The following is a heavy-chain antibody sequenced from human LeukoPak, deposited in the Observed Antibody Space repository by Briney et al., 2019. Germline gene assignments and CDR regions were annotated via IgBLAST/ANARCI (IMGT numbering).Heavy chain of an antibody. CDR1: GYTLTELS. J-gene: IGHJ3*02. CDR2: FDPEDGET. D-gene: IGHD2-15*01. V-gene: IGHV1-24*01. CDR3: ATSQAALGASDAFDI. Sequence: GASVKVSCKVSGYTLTELSMHWVRQAPGQGLEWMGGFDPEDGETIYAHKFQGRVTMTEDTSTDTAYMELSSLRSEDTAVYYCATSQAALGASDAFDIWGQGTMVTVSS.